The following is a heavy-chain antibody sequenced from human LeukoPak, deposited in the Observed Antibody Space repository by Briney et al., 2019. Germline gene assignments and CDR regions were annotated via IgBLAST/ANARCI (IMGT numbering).Heavy chain of an antibody. D-gene: IGHD5-12*01. CDR1: GGSISSGGYY. V-gene: IGHV4-31*03. CDR3: ARGEWLRLSRGVDYFDY. J-gene: IGHJ4*02. CDR2: IYYSGST. Sequence: SQTLSLTCTVSGGSISSGGYYWSWIRQHPGKGLEWIGYIYYSGSTYYNPSLKSRVTISVDTSKNQFSLKLSSVTAADTAVYYCARGEWLRLSRGVDYFDYWGQGTLVTVSS.